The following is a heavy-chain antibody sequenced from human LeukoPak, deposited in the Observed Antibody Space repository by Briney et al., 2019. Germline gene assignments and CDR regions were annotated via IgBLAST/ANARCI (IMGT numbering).Heavy chain of an antibody. J-gene: IGHJ5*01. CDR2: ITTSTGNP. D-gene: IGHD6-19*01. Sequence: GASVKVPSQASGYIFTNSAINWMRQAPGQGLEWMGWITTSTGNPTYAQGFTGRFVFSSDTSVSTAYLQISSLRAEDTAVYYCARDPYAPPSSDLQRFDSWGQGTLVTVSS. CDR1: GYIFTNSA. CDR3: ARDPYAPPSSDLQRFDS. V-gene: IGHV7-4-1*02.